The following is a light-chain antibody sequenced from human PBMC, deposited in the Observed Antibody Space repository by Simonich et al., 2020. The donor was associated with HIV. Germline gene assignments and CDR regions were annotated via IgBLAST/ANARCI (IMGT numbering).Light chain of an antibody. CDR1: RGSIASNY. V-gene: IGLV6-57*03. J-gene: IGLJ3*02. CDR3: QSYDSSNHWV. Sequence: NLMLTQPHSVSESPGKTVTISCTHSRGSIASNYVQWYQQRPGSAPTTVIYEDKQRPSGVPDRFSGSIDSSSNSASLTISGLKTEDEADYYCQSYDSSNHWVFGGGTKLTVL. CDR2: EDK.